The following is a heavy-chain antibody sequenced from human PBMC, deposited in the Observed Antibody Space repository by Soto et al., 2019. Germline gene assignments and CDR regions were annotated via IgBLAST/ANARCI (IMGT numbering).Heavy chain of an antibody. CDR2: ISYDGSNK. CDR3: ARDVYYYDGSGCRYYFDY. D-gene: IGHD3-22*01. Sequence: QVQLVESGGGVVQPGRSLRLSCAASGFTFSSQPMHWVRQAPGKGLEWVAVISYDGSNKYYADSVKGRFTISRDNSKNTLYLQMNSLRAEDTAVYYCARDVYYYDGSGCRYYFDYWGQGTLVTVSS. V-gene: IGHV3-30-3*01. CDR1: GFTFSSQP. J-gene: IGHJ4*02.